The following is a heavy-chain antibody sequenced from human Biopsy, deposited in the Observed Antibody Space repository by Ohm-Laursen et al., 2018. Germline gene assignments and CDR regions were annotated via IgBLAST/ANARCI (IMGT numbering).Heavy chain of an antibody. Sequence: SETLSLTCAVNGESSSGYFWNWIRQPPGKGLEWIGEINQSGSTNYNPSLKSRVTISVDTSKNQFSLRLTSVTAADTAIYYCARGSGYFKLDVWGQGTTVTVSS. CDR2: INQSGST. V-gene: IGHV4-34*01. CDR3: ARGSGYFKLDV. J-gene: IGHJ6*02. CDR1: GESSSGYF. D-gene: IGHD5-12*01.